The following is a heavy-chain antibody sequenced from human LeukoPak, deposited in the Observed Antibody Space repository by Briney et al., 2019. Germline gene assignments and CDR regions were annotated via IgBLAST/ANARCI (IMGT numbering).Heavy chain of an antibody. CDR1: GGSISSYY. D-gene: IGHD6-19*01. Sequence: SETLSLTCTVSGGSISSYYWSWIRQPAGKGREWIGRIYTSGSTNYNPSLKSRVTMSVDTSKNQFSLKLSSVTAADTAVYYCARDKGIAVRVYWFDPWGQGTLVTVSS. J-gene: IGHJ5*02. CDR2: IYTSGST. CDR3: ARDKGIAVRVYWFDP. V-gene: IGHV4-4*07.